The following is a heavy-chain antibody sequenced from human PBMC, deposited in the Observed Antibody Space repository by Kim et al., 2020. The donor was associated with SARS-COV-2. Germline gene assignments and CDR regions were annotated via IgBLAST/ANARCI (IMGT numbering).Heavy chain of an antibody. V-gene: IGHV6-1*01. CDR2: TYYKSKWYN. J-gene: IGHJ5*02. D-gene: IGHD6-13*01. Sequence: SQTLSLTCAISGDSVSSNSAAWNWIRQSPSRGLEWLGRTYYKSKWYNDYAVSVKSRITINPDTSKNQFSLQLNSVTPEDTAVYYCARDGIAAAGTSDWFDPWGQGTLVTVSS. CDR1: GDSVSSNSAA. CDR3: ARDGIAAAGTSDWFDP.